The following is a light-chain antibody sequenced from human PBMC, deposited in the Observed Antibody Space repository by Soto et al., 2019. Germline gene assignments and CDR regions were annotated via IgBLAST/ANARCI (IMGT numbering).Light chain of an antibody. CDR3: QQYNSYPRT. J-gene: IGKJ5*01. CDR1: QSVGIN. Sequence: EIVVTQSPATVSVSPGEGATLSCRASQSVGINLAWYQQKPGQAPRVVVYGASTRATGIPARFSGSGSGTEFTLTISGLQSDDFATYYCQQYNSYPRTFGQGTRLEIK. V-gene: IGKV3-15*01. CDR2: GAS.